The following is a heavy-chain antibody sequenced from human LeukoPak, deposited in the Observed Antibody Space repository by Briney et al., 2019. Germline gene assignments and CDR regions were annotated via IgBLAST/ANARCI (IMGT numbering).Heavy chain of an antibody. J-gene: IGHJ4*02. CDR2: ISSSSSYI. D-gene: IGHD1-26*01. V-gene: IGHV3-21*01. CDR1: GFTFNIYS. CDR3: ARGSSGSYYSSFDY. Sequence: PGGSLRLSCAASGFTFNIYSMDWVRQAPGKGLEWVSSISSSSSYIHYADSVKGRFTISRDNVKNSLYLQMNSLRAEDTAVYYCARGSSGSYYSSFDYWGQGTLVTVSS.